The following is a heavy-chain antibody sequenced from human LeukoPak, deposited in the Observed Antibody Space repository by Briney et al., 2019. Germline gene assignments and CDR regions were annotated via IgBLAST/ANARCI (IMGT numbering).Heavy chain of an antibody. D-gene: IGHD3-10*01. Sequence: ASVKVSCKASGYTFTSYGISWVRQAPGQGLEWMGWISAYNGNTNYAQKLQGRVTMTTDTSTSTAYMELRSLRSEDTAVYYCARDTDTGNYYGAGSYYSPPGYWGQGTLVTVSS. CDR1: GYTFTSYG. CDR2: ISAYNGNT. J-gene: IGHJ4*02. CDR3: ARDTDTGNYYGAGSYYSPPGY. V-gene: IGHV1-18*01.